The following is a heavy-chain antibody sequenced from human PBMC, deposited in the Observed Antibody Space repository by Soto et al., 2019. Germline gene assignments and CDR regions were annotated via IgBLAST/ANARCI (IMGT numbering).Heavy chain of an antibody. J-gene: IGHJ3*01. D-gene: IGHD3-10*01. Sequence: QLQLQESGSGLVNPSQTLSLTCTVSGGSINSGDYSWSWIRQAPGKGLEWIGYMYQSGSTFYNPSLKSRVTISIDRSENFFSLDLKSVTAADTAVYYRARARSWDAYDVWGQGTLVTVSS. V-gene: IGHV4-30-2*01. CDR1: GGSINSGDYS. CDR3: ARARSWDAYDV. CDR2: MYQSGST.